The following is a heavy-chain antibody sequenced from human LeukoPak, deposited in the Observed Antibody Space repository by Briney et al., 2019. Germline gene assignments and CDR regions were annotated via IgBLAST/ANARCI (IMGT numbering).Heavy chain of an antibody. Sequence: SETLSLTCTVSGGSISSYCWSWIRQPPGKGLEWIGYIYNSGSTNYNPSLKSRVTISVDTSKHQFSLKLNSVTAADTAVYYCARDSSLYCSGGSCYQYFQHWGQGTLVTVSS. CDR2: IYNSGST. CDR3: ARDSSLYCSGGSCYQYFQH. J-gene: IGHJ1*01. V-gene: IGHV4-59*01. CDR1: GGSISSYC. D-gene: IGHD2-15*01.